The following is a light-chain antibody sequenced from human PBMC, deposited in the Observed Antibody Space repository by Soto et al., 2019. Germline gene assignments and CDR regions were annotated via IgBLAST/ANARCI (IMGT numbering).Light chain of an antibody. Sequence: EIVLTQSPGTLSLSPGERATLSCRASQSISSSYLAWVQQKPGQAPRLLIYGATSRATGIPDRFSGSESGTDFTLTISRLEPEDFAVYYCQQYSSSPLTFGGGTKVDIK. CDR1: QSISSSY. CDR3: QQYSSSPLT. J-gene: IGKJ4*01. CDR2: GAT. V-gene: IGKV3-20*01.